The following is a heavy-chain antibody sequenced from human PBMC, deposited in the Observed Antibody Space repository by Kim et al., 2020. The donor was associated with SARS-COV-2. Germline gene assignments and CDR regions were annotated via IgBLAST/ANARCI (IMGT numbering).Heavy chain of an antibody. D-gene: IGHD3-16*01. CDR2: FYYSGGT. J-gene: IGHJ4*02. CDR3: ARHDAYADPFDN. V-gene: IGHV4-59*08. Sequence: SETLSLTCNVSGVSIRRYYWRWIRQLPGKGLEWIGSFYYSGGTNYLPSLKGRVAISVVTSTNQFSLKLTSVTAADTAVYFCARHDAYADPFDNWGQGILVTVAT. CDR1: GVSIRRYY.